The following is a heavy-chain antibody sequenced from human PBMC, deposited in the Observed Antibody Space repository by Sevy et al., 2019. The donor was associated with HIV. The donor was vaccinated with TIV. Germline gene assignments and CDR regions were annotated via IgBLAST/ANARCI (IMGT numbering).Heavy chain of an antibody. CDR3: AKDASSQWLNYFFDY. J-gene: IGHJ4*02. D-gene: IGHD6-19*01. Sequence: GESLKISCAASGFTISSYAMHWVRQAPGKGLEWVTGISYDGTNKYYGDSVKGRFTISRDNSKNTLYLQMNSLRDEDTAIYYCAKDASSQWLNYFFDYWGQGTLVTVSS. CDR2: ISYDGTNK. CDR1: GFTISSYA. V-gene: IGHV3-30*04.